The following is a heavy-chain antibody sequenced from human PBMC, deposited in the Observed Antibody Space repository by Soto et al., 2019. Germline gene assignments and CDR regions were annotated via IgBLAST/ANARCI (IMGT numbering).Heavy chain of an antibody. CDR3: AVGMVYYYYGMDV. J-gene: IGHJ6*02. Sequence: SLTCTVSGGSISSGDYYWSWIRQPPGKGLEWIGYIYYSGSTYYNPSLKSRVTISVDTSKNQFSLKLSSVTAADTAVYYCAVGMVYYYYGMDVWGQGTTVTVSS. D-gene: IGHD1-26*01. CDR2: IYYSGST. CDR1: GGSISSGDYY. V-gene: IGHV4-30-4*01.